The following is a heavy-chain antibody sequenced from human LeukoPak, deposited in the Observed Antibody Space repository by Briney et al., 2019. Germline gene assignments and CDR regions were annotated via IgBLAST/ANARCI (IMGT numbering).Heavy chain of an antibody. Sequence: RVASVKVSCKASGYTFSSYYMRWVRQAPGQGLEWMGWISAYNGKTNYAQKLQGRATMTTDTSTSTAYMELRSLRSDDTAVYYGARVWWFGQNFDYWGQGTLVTVSS. D-gene: IGHD3-10*01. J-gene: IGHJ4*02. CDR3: ARVWWFGQNFDY. CDR2: ISAYNGKT. CDR1: GYTFSSYY. V-gene: IGHV1-18*04.